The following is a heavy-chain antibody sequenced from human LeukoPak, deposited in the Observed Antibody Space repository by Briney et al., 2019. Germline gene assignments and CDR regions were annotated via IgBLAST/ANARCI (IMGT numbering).Heavy chain of an antibody. CDR2: IYHSGTT. Sequence: PSETLSLTCTVSGGSINSAGYYWGWIRQPPGKGLEWIGRIYHSGTTYYNPSLKSRVTISVDTSKNQFSLKLSSVTAADTAVYYCARELGLKYFDYWGQGTLVTASS. CDR1: GGSINSAGYY. J-gene: IGHJ4*02. D-gene: IGHD4/OR15-4a*01. V-gene: IGHV4-39*07. CDR3: ARELGLKYFDY.